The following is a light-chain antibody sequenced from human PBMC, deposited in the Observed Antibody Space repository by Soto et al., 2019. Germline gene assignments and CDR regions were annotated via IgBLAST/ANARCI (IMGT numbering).Light chain of an antibody. CDR2: GAS. Sequence: EIVLTQSPATLSLSPGERATLSCRASQSVSRNLAWYQQKPGQAPRLLIYGASNRATGIPARFGGSGSGTDFPLTISSLEPEDFAVYYCQQLYNWPLTFGGGTKVEI. CDR1: QSVSRN. V-gene: IGKV3-11*01. CDR3: QQLYNWPLT. J-gene: IGKJ4*01.